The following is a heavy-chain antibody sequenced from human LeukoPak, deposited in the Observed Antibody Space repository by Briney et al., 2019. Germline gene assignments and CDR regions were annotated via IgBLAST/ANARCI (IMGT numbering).Heavy chain of an antibody. CDR1: GFTFSSYW. CDR2: IKQDGSEK. J-gene: IGHJ4*02. CDR3: ARGPPTRYMVRGVIDY. D-gene: IGHD3-10*01. V-gene: IGHV3-7*03. Sequence: GGSLRLSCEASGFTFSSYWMTWVRQAPGKGLEWVANIKQDGSEKYYVDSVKGRSTISRDNAKNSLYLQMNSLRVEDTAVYYCARGPPTRYMVRGVIDYWGQGTLVTVSS.